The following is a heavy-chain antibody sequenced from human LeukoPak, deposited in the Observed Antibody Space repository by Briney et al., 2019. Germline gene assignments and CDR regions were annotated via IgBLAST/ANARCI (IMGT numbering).Heavy chain of an antibody. D-gene: IGHD6-13*01. CDR1: GYTFTAYY. CDR2: INPNGADT. CDR3: ARGGGIVAAGTRFDY. V-gene: IGHV1-2*02. J-gene: IGHJ4*02. Sequence: ASLKVSCKAAGYTFTAYYMHWVRQAPGQGLEWMGWINPNGADTNYAQNFQGRVTMARDTPISTAYMELTGPRSDDTAVYYCARGGGIVAAGTRFDYWGQGTLVTVSS.